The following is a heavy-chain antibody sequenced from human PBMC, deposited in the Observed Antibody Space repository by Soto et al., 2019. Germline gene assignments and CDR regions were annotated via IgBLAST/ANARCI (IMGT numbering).Heavy chain of an antibody. CDR3: ARGRHCSSTSCYAVFSGYYYYMDV. D-gene: IGHD2-2*01. CDR2: INHSGST. CDR1: GGSFSGYY. Sequence: SETLSLTCAVYGGSFSGYYWSWIRQPPGKGLEWIGEINHSGSTNYNPSLKSRVTISVDTSKNQFSLKLSSVTAADTAVYYCARGRHCSSTSCYAVFSGYYYYMDVWGKGTTVTVSS. V-gene: IGHV4-34*01. J-gene: IGHJ6*03.